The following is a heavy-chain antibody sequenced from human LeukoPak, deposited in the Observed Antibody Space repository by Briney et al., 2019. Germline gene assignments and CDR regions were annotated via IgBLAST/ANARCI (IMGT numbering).Heavy chain of an antibody. CDR1: GYTLTELS. Sequence: GASVKVSCKVSGYTLTELSMHWVRQAPGKGLEWMGGFDPEDGETIYAQKFQGRVTMTEDTSTDTAYMELSSLRSEDTAVYYCTRGVTIFGVVKFDPWGQGTLVTVSS. CDR3: TRGVTIFGVVKFDP. J-gene: IGHJ5*02. V-gene: IGHV1-24*01. CDR2: FDPEDGET. D-gene: IGHD3-3*01.